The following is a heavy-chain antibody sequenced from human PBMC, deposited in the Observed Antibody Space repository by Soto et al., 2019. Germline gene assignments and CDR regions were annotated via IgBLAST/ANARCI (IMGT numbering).Heavy chain of an antibody. V-gene: IGHV3-7*03. CDR3: ARDWATLGVVPNTYYYGMDV. CDR2: INRDGSET. J-gene: IGHJ6*02. D-gene: IGHD3-3*01. CDR1: GFTFSSYW. Sequence: HPGGSLRLSCAASGFTFSSYWMNWARQAPGKGLEWVANINRDGSETYYVDSVKGRFTISRDNAKNSLYLQMNSLRAEDTAVYYCARDWATLGVVPNTYYYGMDVWGQGTTVTVSS.